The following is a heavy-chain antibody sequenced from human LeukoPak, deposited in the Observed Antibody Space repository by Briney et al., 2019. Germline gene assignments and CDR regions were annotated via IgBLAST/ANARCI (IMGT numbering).Heavy chain of an antibody. CDR1: GFTFSSYA. V-gene: IGHV3-33*08. D-gene: IGHD1-7*01. J-gene: IGHJ5*02. CDR3: VRGVGVSRFNYLDP. Sequence: GGSLRLSCAASGFTFSSYAMSWVRQAPGKGLEWVAVIWYDASNKYYVDSVKGRFTISRDNSKNTLYLQMNSLRDDDTAVYYCVRGVGVSRFNYLDPWGQGTLVIVSS. CDR2: IWYDASNK.